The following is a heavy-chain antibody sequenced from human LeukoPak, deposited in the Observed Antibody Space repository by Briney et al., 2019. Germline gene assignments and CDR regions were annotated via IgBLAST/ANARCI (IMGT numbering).Heavy chain of an antibody. CDR2: INHSGST. V-gene: IGHV4-34*01. CDR3: ARTLVGATTDEDDY. J-gene: IGHJ4*02. CDR1: GGSFSGYY. Sequence: PSETLSLTCAVYGGSFSGYYWSWIRQPPGKGLEWIGEINHSGSTNYNPSLKSRVTISVDTSKNQFSLKLSSVTAADTAVYYCARTLVGATTDEDDYWAREPWSPSPQ. D-gene: IGHD1-26*01.